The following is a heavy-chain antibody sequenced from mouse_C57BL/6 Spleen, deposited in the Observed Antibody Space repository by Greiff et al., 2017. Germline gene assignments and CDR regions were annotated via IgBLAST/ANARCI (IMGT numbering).Heavy chain of an antibody. Sequence: QVQLKQSGPGLVQPSQCLSITCTVSGFSLTSYGVHWVRQSPGKGLEWLGVIWRGGSTDYNAAFMSRLSITKDNSKSQVFVKMNSQLADDTAIYYCAKYTGGYDDYFGFACWGQGTLVTVSA. CDR1: GFSLTSYG. D-gene: IGHD2-3*01. CDR3: AKYTGGYDDYFGFAC. CDR2: IWRGGST. J-gene: IGHJ3*01. V-gene: IGHV2-5*01.